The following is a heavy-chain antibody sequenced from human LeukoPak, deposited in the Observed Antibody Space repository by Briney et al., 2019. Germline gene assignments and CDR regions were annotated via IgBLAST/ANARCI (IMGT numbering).Heavy chain of an antibody. Sequence: SETLSFTCTVSGGSISSSSYYWSWIRQHPGKGLEWIGNIYYSGSTDYNPSLKSRVTISVDTSKSQFSLKLSSVTAADTAVYYCARVECISGACSSFDYWGQGTLVTVSS. CDR2: IYYSGST. CDR3: ARVECISGACSSFDY. D-gene: IGHD2-8*01. V-gene: IGHV4-31*03. CDR1: GGSISSSSYY. J-gene: IGHJ4*02.